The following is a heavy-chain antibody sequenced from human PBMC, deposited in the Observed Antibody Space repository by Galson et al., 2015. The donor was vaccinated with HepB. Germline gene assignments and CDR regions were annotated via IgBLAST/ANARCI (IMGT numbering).Heavy chain of an antibody. CDR3: VRELDFSVGVRMDS. J-gene: IGHJ4*02. Sequence: ETLSLTCVVSGGSISSSNWWTWVRQPPGKGLEWIGEVYHSETTHYNPSLYGRVTMSVDKSKNQFSLSLNSVTAADTAVYYCVRELDFSVGVRMDSWGQGALVTVSS. CDR1: GGSISSSNW. D-gene: IGHD2-21*01. CDR2: VYHSETT. V-gene: IGHV4-4*02.